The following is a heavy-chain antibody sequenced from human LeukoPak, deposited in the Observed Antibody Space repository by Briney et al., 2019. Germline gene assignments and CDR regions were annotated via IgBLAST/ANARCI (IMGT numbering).Heavy chain of an antibody. Sequence: GASVTISCKASGYSFTSHYMHWVRQAPGQGLEWVGLINPTGTGTIFAPKFQGRVTMTRDMSTTTDYMEMSSLTSEDTAVYYCARDNSVGEIAWFFDPWGQGTLVTVSS. D-gene: IGHD1-26*01. J-gene: IGHJ5*02. V-gene: IGHV1-46*01. CDR3: ARDNSVGEIAWFFDP. CDR1: GYSFTSHY. CDR2: INPTGTGT.